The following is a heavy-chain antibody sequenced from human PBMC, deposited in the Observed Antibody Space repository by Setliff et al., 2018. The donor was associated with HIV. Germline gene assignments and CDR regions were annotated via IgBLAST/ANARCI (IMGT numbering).Heavy chain of an antibody. CDR1: GGSFSDYY. CDR2: IYTSGST. V-gene: IGHV4-4*07. CDR3: ARDRSSGWSKDWFDT. Sequence: SETLSLTCAVYGGSFSDYYWSWIRQPAGKGLEWIGRIYTSGSTNYNPSLKSRVTISVDTSKNQFSLRLTSVTAADTAMYHCARDRSSGWSKDWFDTWGQGILVTVSS. J-gene: IGHJ5*02. D-gene: IGHD6-19*01.